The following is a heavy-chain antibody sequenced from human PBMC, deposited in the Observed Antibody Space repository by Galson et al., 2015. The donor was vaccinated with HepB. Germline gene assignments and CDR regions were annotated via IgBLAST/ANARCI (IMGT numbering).Heavy chain of an antibody. CDR1: GFTFSSYW. J-gene: IGHJ6*03. D-gene: IGHD3-16*01. CDR2: ISGSGGST. V-gene: IGHV3-23*01. Sequence: SLRLSCAASGFTFSSYWMHWVRQAPGKGLVWVSAISGSGGSTYYADSVKGRFTISRDNSKNTLYLQMNSLRAEDTAVYYCARDRGSYYYYMDVWGKGTTVTVSS. CDR3: ARDRGSYYYYMDV.